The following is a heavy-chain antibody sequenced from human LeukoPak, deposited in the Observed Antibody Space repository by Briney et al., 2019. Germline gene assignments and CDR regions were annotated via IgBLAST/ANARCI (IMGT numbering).Heavy chain of an antibody. J-gene: IGHJ4*02. V-gene: IGHV3-30-3*01. CDR2: ISYDGSNK. CDR1: GFTFSSYA. Sequence: GGSLRLSCAASGFTFSSYAMHWVRQAPGKGLEWVAVISYDGSNKYYADSVKGRFTISRDNSKNTLYLQMNSLRAEDTAVYYCASENGDPYYFDYWGQGTLVTVPS. D-gene: IGHD4-17*01. CDR3: ASENGDPYYFDY.